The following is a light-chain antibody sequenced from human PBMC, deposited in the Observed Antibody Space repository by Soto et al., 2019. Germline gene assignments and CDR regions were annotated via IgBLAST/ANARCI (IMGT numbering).Light chain of an antibody. CDR1: SGSIAGDF. V-gene: IGLV6-57*04. CDR3: QSYDINNRV. CDR2: EDN. J-gene: IGLJ3*02. Sequence: NFLLTQPHSVSESPGRTVTISCTRNSGSIAGDFVQWFQQRPGSAPTLVIYEDNKRPSGVPDRFSGSIDSSSNSASLTISGLRTEDEADYYCQSYDINNRVFGGGTKVTVL.